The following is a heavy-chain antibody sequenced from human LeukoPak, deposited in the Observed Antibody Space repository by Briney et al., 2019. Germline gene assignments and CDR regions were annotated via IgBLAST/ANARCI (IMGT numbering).Heavy chain of an antibody. Sequence: SETLSLTCSVSGGSISSSHYFWGWIRQPPGKGLEWIGNIYFSGSTYYNPSLKSRVTISVDTSKNQFSLKLSSVTAADTAVYYCARVPLHAFDIWGQGTMVTVSS. CDR1: GGSISSSHYF. CDR3: ARVPLHAFDI. J-gene: IGHJ3*02. V-gene: IGHV4-39*07. CDR2: IYFSGST.